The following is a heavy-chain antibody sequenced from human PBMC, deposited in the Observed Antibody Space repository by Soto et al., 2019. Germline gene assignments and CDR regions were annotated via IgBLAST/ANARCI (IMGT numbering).Heavy chain of an antibody. Sequence: QITLKESGPTLVKPTQTLTLTCTFSGFSLSTSGVGVGWIRQPPGKALEWLALIYWDDDKRYSPSLKSRLTITKDTSKNQVVLTMTNMDPVDTATYYCAHSGSSGYYCLGAFDIWGQGTMVTVSS. J-gene: IGHJ3*02. D-gene: IGHD3-22*01. CDR3: AHSGSSGYYCLGAFDI. CDR2: IYWDDDK. V-gene: IGHV2-5*02. CDR1: GFSLSTSGVG.